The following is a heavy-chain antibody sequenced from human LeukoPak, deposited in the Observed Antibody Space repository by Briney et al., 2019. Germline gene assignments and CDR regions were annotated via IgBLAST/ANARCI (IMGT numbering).Heavy chain of an antibody. V-gene: IGHV1-69*05. CDR1: GCTFSSYA. D-gene: IGHD3-22*01. CDR3: AREGYDSSGYLVY. J-gene: IGHJ4*02. Sequence: GASVKVSCKASGCTFSSYAISWVRQAPGQGLEWMGGTIPIFGTANYAQKSQGRVTITTDESTSTAYMELSSLRSEDRAVYCCAREGYDSSGYLVYWGQGTLVSVSS. CDR2: TIPIFGTA.